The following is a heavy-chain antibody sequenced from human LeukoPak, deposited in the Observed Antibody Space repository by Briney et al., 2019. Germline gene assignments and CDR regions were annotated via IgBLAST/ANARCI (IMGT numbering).Heavy chain of an antibody. D-gene: IGHD6-6*01. CDR2: LGSGSHST. CDR1: GFTFSNSA. V-gene: IGHV3-23*01. CDR3: AKGSSGWPYYFDS. J-gene: IGHJ4*02. Sequence: PGGSLRLSCAASGFTFSNSAMSWVRQAPGMGLERVSALGSGSHSTYYADSVKGRFTVSRDNSKNTLYLQMNSLRAEDTAVYYCAKGSSGWPYYFDSWGQGTLVSVSS.